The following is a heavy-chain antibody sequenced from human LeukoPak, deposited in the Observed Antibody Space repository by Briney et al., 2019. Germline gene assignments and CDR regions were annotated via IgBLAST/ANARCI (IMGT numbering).Heavy chain of an antibody. V-gene: IGHV1-18*01. CDR3: ARELEYYDSSGYYGPLDY. D-gene: IGHD3-22*01. CDR2: ISAYNGNT. CDR1: GYTFTSYG. J-gene: IGHJ4*02. Sequence: GASVKVSCKASGYTFTSYGISWVRQAPGQGLEWMGWISAYNGNTNYAQKLQGRVTMTTDTSTSTAYMELRSLRSDDTAVYYCARELEYYDSSGYYGPLDYWGQGTLVTVSS.